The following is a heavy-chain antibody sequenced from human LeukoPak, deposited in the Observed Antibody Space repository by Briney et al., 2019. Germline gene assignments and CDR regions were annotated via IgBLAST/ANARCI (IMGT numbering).Heavy chain of an antibody. V-gene: IGHV4-34*01. D-gene: IGHD4-17*01. Sequence: SETLSLTCAVYGGSFSGYYWSWIRQPPGKGLEWIGEINHSGSTNYNPSLKSRVTISVDTSKNQFSLKLSSVTAADTAVYYCARDSTVTAGIDCWGQGTLVTVSS. CDR1: GGSFSGYY. J-gene: IGHJ4*02. CDR2: INHSGST. CDR3: ARDSTVTAGIDC.